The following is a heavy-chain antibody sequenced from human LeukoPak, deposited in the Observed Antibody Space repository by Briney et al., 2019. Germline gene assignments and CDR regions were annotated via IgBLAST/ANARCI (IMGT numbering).Heavy chain of an antibody. V-gene: IGHV3-21*01. J-gene: IGHJ5*02. CDR2: ISSSSSYI. Sequence: GGSLRLSCVASGFTFRIYAMTWVRQAPGKGLEWVSSISSSSSYIYYADSVKCRFTISRDNAKNSLYLQMNSLRAEDTAVYYCARAYYYDSSGYYIGWFDPWGQGTLVTVSS. CDR1: GFTFRIYA. CDR3: ARAYYYDSSGYYIGWFDP. D-gene: IGHD3-22*01.